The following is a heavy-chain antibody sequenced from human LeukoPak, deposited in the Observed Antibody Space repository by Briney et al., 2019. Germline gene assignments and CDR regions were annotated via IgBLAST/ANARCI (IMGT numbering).Heavy chain of an antibody. D-gene: IGHD2-15*01. Sequence: PSETLSLTCTVSGGSISSGRNYWTWIRQPAGKGLEWIGRIYIFSGSTNYNPSLKSRVTISVDTSKNQFSLKLTSVTAEDTAVYYCARVDGSCSGGSCPSGNWFDPWGQGTLVTVSS. V-gene: IGHV4-61*02. J-gene: IGHJ5*02. CDR2: IYIFSGST. CDR1: GGSISSGRNY. CDR3: ARVDGSCSGGSCPSGNWFDP.